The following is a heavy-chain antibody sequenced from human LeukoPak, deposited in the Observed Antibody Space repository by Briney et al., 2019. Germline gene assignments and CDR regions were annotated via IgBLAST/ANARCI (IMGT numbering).Heavy chain of an antibody. Sequence: GRSLRLSCAASGFTFSSYAMSWVRQAPGKGLEWVSAISGSGGSTYYADSVKGRFTISRDNSKNTLYLQMNSLRAEDTAVYYCAKDVPSSWPNYYGMDVWGQGTTVTVSS. CDR2: ISGSGGST. D-gene: IGHD3-10*01. CDR3: AKDVPSSWPNYYGMDV. J-gene: IGHJ6*02. V-gene: IGHV3-23*01. CDR1: GFTFSSYA.